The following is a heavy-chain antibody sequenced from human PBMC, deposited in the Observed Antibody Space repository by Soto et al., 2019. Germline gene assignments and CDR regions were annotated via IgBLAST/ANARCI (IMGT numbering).Heavy chain of an antibody. J-gene: IGHJ6*01. CDR1: GGSVSSGSYY. CDR3: ARAILSEYYYYYGTDV. V-gene: IGHV4-61*01. D-gene: IGHD2-15*01. Sequence: SETLSLTCTVSGGSVSSGSYYWSWVRQPPGKGLEWIGYIYYSGSTNYNPSLKSRVTISVDTSKNQFSLKLSSVTAADTAVYYCARAILSEYYYYYGTDVWGKGTKVTVAS. CDR2: IYYSGST.